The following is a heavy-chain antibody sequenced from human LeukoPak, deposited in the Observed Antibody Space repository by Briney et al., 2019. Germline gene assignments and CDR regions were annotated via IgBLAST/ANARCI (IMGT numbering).Heavy chain of an antibody. CDR1: GGTFSSYA. CDR2: IIPILGIA. Sequence: GASVKVSCKAFGGTFSSYAISWVRQAPGQGLEWMGRIIPILGIANYAQKFQGRVTITADKSTSTAYMELSSLRSEDTAVYYCAREESGSYWYWGQGTLVTVSS. CDR3: AREESGSYWY. D-gene: IGHD1-26*01. J-gene: IGHJ4*02. V-gene: IGHV1-69*04.